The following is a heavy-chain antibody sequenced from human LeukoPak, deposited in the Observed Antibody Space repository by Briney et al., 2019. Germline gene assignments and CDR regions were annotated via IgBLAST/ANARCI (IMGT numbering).Heavy chain of an antibody. D-gene: IGHD2-15*01. V-gene: IGHV1-2*02. J-gene: IGHJ5*02. Sequence: ASVKVSCKASGYTFTGYYMHWVRQAPGQGLEWMGWINPNSGGTNYAQKFQGRVTMTRDTSISTAYMELSRLRSDDTAVYYCARDLYCSGGSCYNWFDPWGQGTLVTVSS. CDR2: INPNSGGT. CDR1: GYTFTGYY. CDR3: ARDLYCSGGSCYNWFDP.